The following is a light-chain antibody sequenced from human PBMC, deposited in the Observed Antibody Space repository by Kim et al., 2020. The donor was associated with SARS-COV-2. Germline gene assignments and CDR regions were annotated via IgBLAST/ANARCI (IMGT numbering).Light chain of an antibody. CDR2: QDR. Sequence: SAGQTGSSTCSRDRMGDKYTCWYQQKPGQSPVLVIYQDRKRASGIPVRFSGSNSGNTATLTISGAQAMDEADYSCQAWDSGTGVFGGGTQLTVL. CDR1: RMGDKY. V-gene: IGLV3-1*01. J-gene: IGLJ2*01. CDR3: QAWDSGTGV.